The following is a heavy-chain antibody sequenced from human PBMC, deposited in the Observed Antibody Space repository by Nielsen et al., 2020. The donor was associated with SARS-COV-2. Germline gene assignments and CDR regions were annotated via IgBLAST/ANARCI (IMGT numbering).Heavy chain of an antibody. J-gene: IGHJ4*02. CDR1: GFTFSSYG. CDR2: IGYDGSNK. D-gene: IGHD3-9*01. Sequence: GESLKISCAASGFTFSSYGMHWVRQAPGKGLEWVAVIGYDGSNKYYADSVKGRFTISRDNSKNTLYLQMHSLRAEDTAVYYCARDYDILTGYFLFDYWGQGTLVTVSS. V-gene: IGHV3-33*01. CDR3: ARDYDILTGYFLFDY.